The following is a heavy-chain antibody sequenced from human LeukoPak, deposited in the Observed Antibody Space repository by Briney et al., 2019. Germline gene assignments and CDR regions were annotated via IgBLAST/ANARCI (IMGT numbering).Heavy chain of an antibody. CDR2: IYYSGST. Sequence: SQTLSLTCTVSGDSISSGGYYWSWIRQHPGKGLEWIGYIYYSGSTYYNPSLKSRVTISVDTSKNQFSLKLSSVTAADTAVYYCARVNPGPMFGFGGGFDYWGQGTLVTVSS. J-gene: IGHJ4*02. CDR1: GDSISSGGYY. D-gene: IGHD3-16*01. CDR3: ARVNPGPMFGFGGGFDY. V-gene: IGHV4-31*03.